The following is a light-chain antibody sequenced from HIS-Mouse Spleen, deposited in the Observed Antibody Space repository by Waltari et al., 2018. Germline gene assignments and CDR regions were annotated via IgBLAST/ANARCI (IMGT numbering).Light chain of an antibody. J-gene: IGKJ2*01. CDR2: AAS. CDR1: QSISSY. Sequence: DIQMTQSPSSLSASVGDRVTITCRASQSISSYLNWYQQKPWKAPKLLIYAASSLQSGVPSRFSGSGSGTDFTLTISSLQPEDFATYYCQQSYSTPNTFGQGTKLEIK. CDR3: QQSYSTPNT. V-gene: IGKV1-39*01.